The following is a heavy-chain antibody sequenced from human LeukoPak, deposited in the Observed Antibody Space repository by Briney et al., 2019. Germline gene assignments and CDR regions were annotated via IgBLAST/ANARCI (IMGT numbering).Heavy chain of an antibody. D-gene: IGHD3-10*01. CDR2: ITGSGGDT. V-gene: IGHV3-23*01. Sequence: RPGGSLRLSCAASGFTFSSYAMSWVRQAPGKGLEWVSAITGSGGDTYYADSVKGHFTISRDNSKNTLYLQMNTLRAEDTAVYYCAKGPAPYYLSSEYSQHWGQGPLVPVSS. CDR1: GFTFSSYA. J-gene: IGHJ1*01. CDR3: AKGPAPYYLSSEYSQH.